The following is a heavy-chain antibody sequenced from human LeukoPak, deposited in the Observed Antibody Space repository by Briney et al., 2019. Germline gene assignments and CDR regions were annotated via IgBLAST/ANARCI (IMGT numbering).Heavy chain of an antibody. D-gene: IGHD3-22*01. CDR1: GFTFSSYE. Sequence: PGGSLRLSCAASGFTFSSYEMNWVRQAPGEGLEWGSYISSSGSNIYYAVSVKGRFTISTDNANNSLYPQMNPLTAEDTAVYYCARVYPDLRDYDSSGYQGGYFAYWGQGTLVTVSS. CDR3: ARVYPDLRDYDSSGYQGGYFAY. J-gene: IGHJ4*02. CDR2: ISSSGSNI. V-gene: IGHV3-48*03.